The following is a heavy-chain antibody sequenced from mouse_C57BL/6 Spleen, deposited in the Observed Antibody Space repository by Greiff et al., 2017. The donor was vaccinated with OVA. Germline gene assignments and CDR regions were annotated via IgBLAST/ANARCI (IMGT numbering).Heavy chain of an antibody. Sequence: EVQLQQSGPELVKPGASVKISCKASGYTFTDYYMNWVKQSHGKSLEWIGDINPNNGGTSYNQKFKGKATLTVDKSSSTAYMELRSLTSEDSAVYYCARSFRTSTTNYFDYWGQGTTLTVSS. J-gene: IGHJ2*01. CDR3: ARSFRTSTTNYFDY. CDR1: GYTFTDYY. D-gene: IGHD1-1*01. V-gene: IGHV1-26*01. CDR2: INPNNGGT.